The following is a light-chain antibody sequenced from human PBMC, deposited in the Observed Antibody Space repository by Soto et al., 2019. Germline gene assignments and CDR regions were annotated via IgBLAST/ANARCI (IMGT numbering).Light chain of an antibody. CDR1: SSDIGGYNY. CDR3: SSYTASNHVV. CDR2: DVS. V-gene: IGLV2-14*01. J-gene: IGLJ2*01. Sequence: QSVLTQPASVSGSPGQSITISCTGTSSDIGGYNYVSWYQQRPGEVPKLIIYDVSNRPSGVSNRFSGSKSGNAASLTISGLQAEDEADYYCSSYTASNHVVFGGGTKLTVL.